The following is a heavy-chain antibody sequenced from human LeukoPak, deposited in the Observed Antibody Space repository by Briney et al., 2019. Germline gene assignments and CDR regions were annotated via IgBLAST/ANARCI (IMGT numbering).Heavy chain of an antibody. J-gene: IGHJ3*02. CDR3: ATSSGNDDAFDI. D-gene: IGHD1-26*01. CDR1: GYTLTELS. CDR2: FDPEDGET. V-gene: IGHV1-24*01. Sequence: ASVKVSCKVSGYTLTELSMHWVRQAPRKGLEWMGGFDPEDGETIYAQKFQGRVTMTEDTSTDTAYMELSSLRSEDTAVYYCATSSGNDDAFDIWGQGTMVTVSS.